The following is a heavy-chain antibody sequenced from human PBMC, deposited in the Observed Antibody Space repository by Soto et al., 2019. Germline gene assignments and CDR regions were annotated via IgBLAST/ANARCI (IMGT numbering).Heavy chain of an antibody. Sequence: GGSLRLSCAASGFTFSSYSMNWVRQAPGKGLEWVSYISSSSSTIYYADSVKGRFTISRDNAKNSLYLQMNSLRAEDTAVYYCARDPRDFGVVIIPSKGMDVWGQGTTVTVSS. CDR3: ARDPRDFGVVIIPSKGMDV. CDR2: ISSSSSTI. CDR1: GFTFSSYS. D-gene: IGHD3-3*01. V-gene: IGHV3-48*01. J-gene: IGHJ6*02.